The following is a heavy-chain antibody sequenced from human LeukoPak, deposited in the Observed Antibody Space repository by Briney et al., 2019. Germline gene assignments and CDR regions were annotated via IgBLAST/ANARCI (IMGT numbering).Heavy chain of an antibody. CDR1: GGSFSGYY. J-gene: IGHJ4*02. CDR3: ARVDLATVLFDY. CDR2: INRSGST. V-gene: IGHV4-34*01. D-gene: IGHD4/OR15-4a*01. Sequence: PSETLSLTCAVYGGSFSGYYWSWIRQPPGKGLEWIGEINRSGSTNYNPSLKSRVTISVDTSKNQFSLKLSSVTAADTAVYYCARVDLATVLFDYWGQGTLVTVSS.